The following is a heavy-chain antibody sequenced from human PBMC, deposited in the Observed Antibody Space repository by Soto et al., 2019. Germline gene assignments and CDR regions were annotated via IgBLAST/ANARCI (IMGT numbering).Heavy chain of an antibody. CDR2: IDPSDSYT. D-gene: IGHD2-15*01. J-gene: IGHJ4*02. CDR3: ARPPLPGYSIHFNS. V-gene: IGHV5-10-1*01. CDR1: GYSFTSYW. Sequence: PLVALRISCRGAGYSFTSYWISWVSQMPGKGLEWMGRIDPSDSYTNYSPSFQGHVTISADRSTGTAFLQWRSLKASDTALYYCARPPLPGYSIHFNSWGQGTLVTVSS.